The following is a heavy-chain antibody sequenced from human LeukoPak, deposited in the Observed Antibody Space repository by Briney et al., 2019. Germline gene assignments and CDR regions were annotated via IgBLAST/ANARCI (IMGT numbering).Heavy chain of an antibody. J-gene: IGHJ4*02. CDR2: IKQDGSEE. V-gene: IGHV3-7*04. Sequence: GGSLRLSCAASGFTFSSYWMSWVRQAPGKGLEWVANIKQDGSEEYYVDSVKGRFTISRDNAKNSLYLQMNCLRAEDTAVYYCARDRTGSGWYKDYWGQGTLVTVSS. CDR3: ARDRTGSGWYKDY. CDR1: GFTFSSYW. D-gene: IGHD6-19*01.